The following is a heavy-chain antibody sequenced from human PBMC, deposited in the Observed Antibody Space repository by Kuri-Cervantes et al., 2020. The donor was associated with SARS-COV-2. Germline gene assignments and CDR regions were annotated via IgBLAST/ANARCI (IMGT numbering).Heavy chain of an antibody. J-gene: IGHJ4*02. V-gene: IGHV1-2*02. D-gene: IGHD6-6*01. CDR3: TRDGGIAARSDY. CDR2: INPNSGGT. CDR1: GGTLSSYA. Sequence: ASVKVSCKASGGTLSSYAISWVRQAPGQGLEWMGWINPNSGGTNYAQKFQGRVTVTSDTSISTAYMELSGLRSDDTAVYYCTRDGGIAARSDYWGQGTLVTVSS.